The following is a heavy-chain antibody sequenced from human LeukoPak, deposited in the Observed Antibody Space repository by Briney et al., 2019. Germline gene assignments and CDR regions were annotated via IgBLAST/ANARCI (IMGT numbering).Heavy chain of an antibody. J-gene: IGHJ4*02. CDR1: GFTFDDYG. D-gene: IGHD5-12*01. CDR2: INWNGGST. V-gene: IGHV3-20*04. CDR3: ARGPSGYHNT. Sequence: PGGSLRPSCAASGFTFDDYGMSWVRQAPGKGLEWVSGINWNGGSTGYADSVKGRFTISRDNSKNTLYLQMNSLRAEDTAVYYCARGPSGYHNTGGQGTLVTVSS.